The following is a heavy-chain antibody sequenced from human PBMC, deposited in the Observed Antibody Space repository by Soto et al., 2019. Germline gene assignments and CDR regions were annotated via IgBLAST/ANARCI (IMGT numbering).Heavy chain of an antibody. CDR2: ISNDGTSE. V-gene: IGHV3-30*03. J-gene: IGHJ4*02. CDR3: AGGSGSYYV. D-gene: IGHD1-26*01. CDR1: GFTFSNFG. Sequence: QVQVVESGGGVVHPEKSLRLSCAASGFTFSNFGMHWVRQAPGKGLEWVAVISNDGTSENYAQSVKGRFTISRDNSKNTLYLQMNSLRAEDTAVEYCAGGSGSYYVWGQGTLVTVSS.